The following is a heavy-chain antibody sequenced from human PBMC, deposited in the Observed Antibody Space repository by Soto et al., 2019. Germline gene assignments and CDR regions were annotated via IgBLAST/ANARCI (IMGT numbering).Heavy chain of an antibody. V-gene: IGHV3-30*18. CDR2: ISYDGSNK. CDR1: GFTFSSYG. CDR3: ANLRLDY. J-gene: IGHJ4*02. Sequence: PGGSLRLSCAASGFTFSSYGMHWVRQAPGKGLEWVAVISYDGSNKYYADSVKGRFTISRDNSKNTLYLQMNSLRAEDTAVYYCANLRLDYWGQGTLVTVSS. D-gene: IGHD4-17*01.